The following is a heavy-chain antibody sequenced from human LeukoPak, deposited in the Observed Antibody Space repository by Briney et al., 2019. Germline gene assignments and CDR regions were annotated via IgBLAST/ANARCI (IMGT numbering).Heavy chain of an antibody. CDR1: GFTFDDYA. CDR2: ISCNGGSI. D-gene: IGHD3-22*01. J-gene: IGHJ4*02. CDR3: AKSDASYYDSSRPDY. V-gene: IGHV3-9*01. Sequence: GGSLRLSCAASGFTFDDYAMHWVRQAPGKGLGWVSGISCNGGSIGYADSEKGRFTISRDNAKNSLYLQMNSLRAEDTALYYCAKSDASYYDSSRPDYWGQGTLVTVSS.